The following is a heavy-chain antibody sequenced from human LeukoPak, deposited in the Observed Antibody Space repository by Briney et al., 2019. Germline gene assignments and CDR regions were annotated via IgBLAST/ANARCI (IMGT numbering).Heavy chain of an antibody. CDR3: ARDPIGSRWPYYFDY. V-gene: IGHV1-3*01. CDR1: GYTFTTYA. CDR2: INAGNGNT. J-gene: IGHJ4*02. Sequence: GASVKVSCKASGYTFTTYAMHWVRQAPGQRLEWMGWINAGNGNTKYSQKFQARVTITRDTSASTAYMELSSLRSEDTAVYYCARDPIGSRWPYYFDYWGRGTLVTVSS. D-gene: IGHD6-13*01.